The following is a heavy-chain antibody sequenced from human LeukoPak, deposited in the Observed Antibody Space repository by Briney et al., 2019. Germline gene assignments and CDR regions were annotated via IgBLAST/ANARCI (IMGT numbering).Heavy chain of an antibody. J-gene: IGHJ4*02. D-gene: IGHD3-16*02. CDR2: INTDGSST. CDR3: AREAPYDYVWGSYRYTGYFDY. CDR1: GFTFSSYW. V-gene: IGHV3-74*01. Sequence: GGSLRLSCAASGFTFSSYWMHWVRHAPGKGLVWVSRINTDGSSTSHADSVKGRFTISRDNAKNTLYLQMNSLRAEDTAVYYCAREAPYDYVWGSYRYTGYFDYWGQGTLVTVSS.